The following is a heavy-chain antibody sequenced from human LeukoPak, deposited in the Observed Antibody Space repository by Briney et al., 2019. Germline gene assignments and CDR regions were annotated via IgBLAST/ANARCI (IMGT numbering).Heavy chain of an antibody. Sequence: ASVKVSCKASGYTFTSYYMHWVRQAPGQGLKWMGIINPSGGSTSYAQKFQGRVTMTRDMSTSTVYMELSSLRSEDTAVYYCARGPSSSWYYYYYMDVWGKGTTVTVSS. D-gene: IGHD6-13*01. CDR1: GYTFTSYY. CDR3: ARGPSSSWYYYYYMDV. CDR2: INPSGGST. J-gene: IGHJ6*03. V-gene: IGHV1-46*01.